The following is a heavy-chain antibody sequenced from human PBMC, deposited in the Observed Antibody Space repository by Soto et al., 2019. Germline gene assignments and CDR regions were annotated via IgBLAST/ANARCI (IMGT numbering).Heavy chain of an antibody. J-gene: IGHJ4*02. CDR3: AGDEGYCSGGSCPYGDYVLGNY. V-gene: IGHV3-33*01. CDR1: GFTFSSYG. Sequence: GGSLRLSYAASGFTFSSYGMHWVRQAPGKGLEWVAVIWYDGSNKYYADSVKGRFTISRDNSKNTLYLQMNSLRAEDTAVYYCAGDEGYCSGGSCPYGDYVLGNYWGQGTLVTVSS. CDR2: IWYDGSNK. D-gene: IGHD2-15*01.